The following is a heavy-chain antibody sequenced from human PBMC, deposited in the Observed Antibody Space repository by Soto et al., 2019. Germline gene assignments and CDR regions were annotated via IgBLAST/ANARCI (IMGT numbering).Heavy chain of an antibody. CDR2: IYHSGST. CDR1: GGSISSGGYS. J-gene: IGHJ4*02. Sequence: QLQLQESGSGLVKPSQTLSLTCAVSGGSISSGGYSWSWIRQPPGKGLEWTGYIYHSGSTYYNTSRKSRVTILVDRSKNQFSLKLSSVTAADTAVYYCARGGVVALGYWGQGTLVTVSS. V-gene: IGHV4-30-2*01. CDR3: ARGGVVALGY. D-gene: IGHD2-15*01.